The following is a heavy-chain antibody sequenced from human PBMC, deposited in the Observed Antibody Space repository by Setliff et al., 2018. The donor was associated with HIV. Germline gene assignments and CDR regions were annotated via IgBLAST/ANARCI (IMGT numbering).Heavy chain of an antibody. CDR1: GGSVSSVNYY. D-gene: IGHD5-18*01. CDR3: ARGRYSYGPGWFDA. Sequence: SETLSLTCSVSGGSVSSVNYYWSWIRQPPGKGLEWIGEINHSGSTNSNPSLKSRVTISVDTSKNQFSLTLSSVTAAATAVYYCARGRYSYGPGWFDAWAQGAVVTVSS. V-gene: IGHV4-61*01. J-gene: IGHJ5*02. CDR2: INHSGST.